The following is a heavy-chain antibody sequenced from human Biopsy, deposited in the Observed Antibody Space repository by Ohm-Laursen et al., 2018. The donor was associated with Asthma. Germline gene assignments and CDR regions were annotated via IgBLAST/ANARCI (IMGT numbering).Heavy chain of an antibody. CDR2: IYYSGST. CDR3: ARAQDYYESRGYYRSFDY. CDR1: YFSITSGRYY. D-gene: IGHD3-22*01. V-gene: IGHV4-61*01. J-gene: IGHJ4*02. Sequence: SHTLSFACTVSYFSITSGRYYWSWIRQLPGKGLEWIGDIYYSGSTNYNPSLKSRVTISVDTSKNQFSLRLISVTAADTAVYYCARAQDYYESRGYYRSFDYWGQGSLFTVSS.